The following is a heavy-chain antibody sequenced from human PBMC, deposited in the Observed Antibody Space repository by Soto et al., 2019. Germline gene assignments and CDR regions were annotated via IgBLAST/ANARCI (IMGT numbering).Heavy chain of an antibody. CDR2: IYPGDSDT. J-gene: IGHJ6*02. Sequence: PGESLKISCKGSGYRFTGYWISWVRQMPGKGLEWMGIIYPGDSDTRYSPSFQGQVTISADKSISTAYLQWSSLKASDTAMYYCASNNYDSIGYKDYYYYYVMDVWGQGTTVPVS. CDR1: GYRFTGYW. D-gene: IGHD3-22*01. CDR3: ASNNYDSIGYKDYYYYYVMDV. V-gene: IGHV5-51*01.